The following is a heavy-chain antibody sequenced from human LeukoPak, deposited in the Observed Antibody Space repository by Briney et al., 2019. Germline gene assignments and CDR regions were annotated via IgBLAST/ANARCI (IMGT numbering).Heavy chain of an antibody. V-gene: IGHV4-39*07. Sequence: SETLSLTCTVSGGSISSSSYYWGWIRHPPGKGLEWIGSIYYSGSTYYNPSLKSRVTISVDTSKNQFSLKLSSVTAADTAVYYCASGGGSSGWYLPDYWGQGTLVTVSS. CDR1: GGSISSSSYY. CDR2: IYYSGST. CDR3: ASGGGSSGWYLPDY. J-gene: IGHJ4*02. D-gene: IGHD6-19*01.